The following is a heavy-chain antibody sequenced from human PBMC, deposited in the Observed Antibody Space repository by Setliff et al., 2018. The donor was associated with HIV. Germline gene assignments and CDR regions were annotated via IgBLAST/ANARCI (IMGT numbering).Heavy chain of an antibody. Sequence: ASVKVSCKASGYSFTGYYMHWVRKAPGQGLEWMGWINTYSGKTDYAEKFQGRLTMTMDTSTRTVFMELRSLTLDDTSVYYCARGSAPNIVVAASLDIWGQGTLVTVSS. D-gene: IGHD6-19*01. V-gene: IGHV1-2*02. CDR3: ARGSAPNIVVAASLDI. CDR2: INTYSGKT. CDR1: GYSFTGYY. J-gene: IGHJ4*01.